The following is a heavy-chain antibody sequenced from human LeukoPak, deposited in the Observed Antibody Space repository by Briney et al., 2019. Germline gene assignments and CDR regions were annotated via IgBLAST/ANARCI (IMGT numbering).Heavy chain of an antibody. CDR3: ARLPEWSYDY. V-gene: IGHV5-51*01. J-gene: IGHJ4*02. Sequence: GESLKISCKGSGYIFTSYWIAWVRQMPGKGLEWMGIIYPGDSDTRYSPSFQGQVTISADKSLSTAYLQWSSLKASDTAMYYCARLPEWSYDYWGQGTLVTVSS. CDR2: IYPGDSDT. CDR1: GYIFTSYW. D-gene: IGHD3-3*01.